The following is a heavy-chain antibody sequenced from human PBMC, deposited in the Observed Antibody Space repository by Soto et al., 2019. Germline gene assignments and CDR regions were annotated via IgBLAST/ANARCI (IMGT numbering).Heavy chain of an antibody. Sequence: QVQLVESGGGVVQPGRSLRLSCAASGFTFSSYGMHWVRQAPGKGLEWVAVISWDGSDEFYEETVKGRFTVSRDNSRNTLYLQMNNLRPEDTAVYYCPKEGCSGGICYGFDYWGQGTLVTVSS. CDR1: GFTFSSYG. D-gene: IGHD2-15*01. CDR3: PKEGCSGGICYGFDY. V-gene: IGHV3-30*18. J-gene: IGHJ4*02. CDR2: ISWDGSDE.